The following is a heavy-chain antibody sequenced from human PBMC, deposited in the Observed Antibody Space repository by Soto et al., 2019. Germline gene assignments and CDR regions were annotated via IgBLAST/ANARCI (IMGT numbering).Heavy chain of an antibody. Sequence: SVKVSCKASGGTFSSYAISWVRQAPGQGLEWMGGIIPIFGTANYAQKFQGRVTITADESTSTAYMELSSLRSEDTAVYYCARVGTMVRGVTDFDYWGQGTLVTVSS. V-gene: IGHV1-69*13. CDR2: IIPIFGTA. J-gene: IGHJ4*02. CDR3: ARVGTMVRGVTDFDY. D-gene: IGHD3-10*01. CDR1: GGTFSSYA.